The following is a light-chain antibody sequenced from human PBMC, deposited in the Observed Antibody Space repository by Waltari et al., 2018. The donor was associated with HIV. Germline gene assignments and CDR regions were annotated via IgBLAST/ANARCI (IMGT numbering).Light chain of an antibody. CDR2: DVS. J-gene: IGLJ1*01. CDR3: CSYAGSNTYL. V-gene: IGLV2-23*02. Sequence: QSALTQPASVSGFPGQSITISCTGSRSDVGSYNYVSWYQQHPGKAPKILIYDVSKRPSGVSNRFSGSKSGNTASLTISGLQAEDEADYYCCSYAGSNTYLFGTGTEVTVL. CDR1: RSDVGSYNY.